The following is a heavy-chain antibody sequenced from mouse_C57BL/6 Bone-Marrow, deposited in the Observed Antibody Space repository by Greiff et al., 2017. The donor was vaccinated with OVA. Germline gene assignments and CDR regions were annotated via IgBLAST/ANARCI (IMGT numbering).Heavy chain of an antibody. D-gene: IGHD4-1*01. Sequence: EVHLVESGGGLVKPGGSLKLSCAASGFTFSDYGMHWVRQAPEKGLEWVAYISSGSSTIYYADTVKGRFTISRDNAKNTLFLHMTSLRAEDTAMYYCARKKPLGAMDYWGQGTSVTVSS. J-gene: IGHJ4*01. CDR3: ARKKPLGAMDY. CDR1: GFTFSDYG. CDR2: ISSGSSTI. V-gene: IGHV5-17*01.